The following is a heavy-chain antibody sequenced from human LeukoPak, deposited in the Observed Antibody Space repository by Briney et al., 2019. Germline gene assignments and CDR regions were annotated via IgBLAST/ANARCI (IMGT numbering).Heavy chain of an antibody. V-gene: IGHV1-46*01. CDR1: LYTLTSYY. CDR3: ARGGAVRGIVVPVVTKLVDY. Sequence: ASVNVSCMQSLYTLTSYYMYWVRQAPREGREWLGIIKPSVGSTSYAQKFQGRVTITRDTSTSTIYMELSSRRSEDTAVYYCARGGAVRGIVVPVVTKLVDYWGQGTLVTVSP. D-gene: IGHD2-2*01. CDR2: IKPSVGST. J-gene: IGHJ4*02.